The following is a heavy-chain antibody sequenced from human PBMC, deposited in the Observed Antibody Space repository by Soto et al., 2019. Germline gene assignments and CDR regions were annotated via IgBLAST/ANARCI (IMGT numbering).Heavy chain of an antibody. CDR1: GFTFSSYA. CDR3: ARAISGYMYYFDY. V-gene: IGHV3-30-3*01. CDR2: ISYDGSNK. D-gene: IGHD3-22*01. J-gene: IGHJ4*02. Sequence: LRLSFAASGFTFSSYAMHWVRQAPGKGLEWVAVISYDGSNKYYADSVKGRFTISRDNSKNTLYLQMNSLRAEDTAVYYCARAISGYMYYFDYWGQGTLVTVSS.